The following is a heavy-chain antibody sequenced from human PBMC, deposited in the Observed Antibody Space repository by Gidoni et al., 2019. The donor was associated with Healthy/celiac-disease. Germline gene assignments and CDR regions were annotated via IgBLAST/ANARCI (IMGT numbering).Heavy chain of an antibody. CDR1: TFSSYG. D-gene: IGHD2-15*01. J-gene: IGHJ6*02. Sequence: TFSSYGMHWVRQAPGKGLEWVAVISYDGSNKYYADSVKGRFTISRDNSKNTLYLQMNSLRAEDTAVYYCAKSTLYCSGGSCYSGYYYYGMDVWGQGTTVTVSS. V-gene: IGHV3-30*18. CDR3: AKSTLYCSGGSCYSGYYYYGMDV. CDR2: ISYDGSNK.